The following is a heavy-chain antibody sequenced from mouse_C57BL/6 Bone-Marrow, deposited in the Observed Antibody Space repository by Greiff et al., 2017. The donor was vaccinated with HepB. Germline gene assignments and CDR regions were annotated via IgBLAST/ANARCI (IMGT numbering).Heavy chain of an antibody. Sequence: EVKLVDSGAELVRPGASVKLSCTASGFNIKDDYMHWVKQRPEQGLEWIGWIDPENGDTEYASKFQGKATITADTSSNTAYLQLSSLTSEDTAVYYCTTLGAYAMDYWGQGTSVTVSS. V-gene: IGHV14-4*01. J-gene: IGHJ4*01. CDR1: GFNIKDDY. CDR3: TTLGAYAMDY. CDR2: IDPENGDT.